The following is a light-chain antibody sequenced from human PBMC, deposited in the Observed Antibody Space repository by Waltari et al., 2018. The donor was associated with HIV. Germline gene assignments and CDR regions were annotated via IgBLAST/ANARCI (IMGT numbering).Light chain of an antibody. J-gene: IGKJ1*01. CDR1: QSVSSN. V-gene: IGKV3-15*01. CDR3: QQYNNWPRGT. CDR2: GAS. Sequence: EIVVTKSPATLSVSPGERATLSCRASQSVSSNLAWYQHKPGQAPRLLFYGASTRATGIPARFSGSGSGTEFSLTITSLQSEDFAVYYCQQYNNWPRGTFGQGTKVEI.